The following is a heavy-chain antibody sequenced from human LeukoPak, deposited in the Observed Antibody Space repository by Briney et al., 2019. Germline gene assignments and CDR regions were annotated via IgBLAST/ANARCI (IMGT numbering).Heavy chain of an antibody. CDR3: ARDVFMGPFQH. V-gene: IGHV1-2*02. J-gene: IGHJ1*01. D-gene: IGHD3-10*01. CDR2: IKPDSGGT. CDR1: GYTFTGYY. Sequence: ASVKVSCKASGYTFTGYYMHWVRQAPGQGLEWMGWIKPDSGGTNYAQKFQGRVTMTRDTSISTAYMELSRLRSDDTAVYYCARDVFMGPFQHWGQGTLVTVSS.